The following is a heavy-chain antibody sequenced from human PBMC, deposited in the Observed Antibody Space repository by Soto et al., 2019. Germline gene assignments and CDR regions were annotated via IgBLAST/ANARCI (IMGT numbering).Heavy chain of an antibody. Sequence: PGGSLRLSCEGSGFTFSSYSMNWVRQAPGKGLEWVSSISGSGGYIYYADSVKGRFTISRDNDKNSLYLQMTSLRDEDTALYYCARDRQSTPWYAADYWGQGSLVTVSS. CDR2: ISGSGGYI. V-gene: IGHV3-21*01. CDR3: ARDRQSTPWYAADY. CDR1: GFTFSSYS. J-gene: IGHJ4*02. D-gene: IGHD6-13*01.